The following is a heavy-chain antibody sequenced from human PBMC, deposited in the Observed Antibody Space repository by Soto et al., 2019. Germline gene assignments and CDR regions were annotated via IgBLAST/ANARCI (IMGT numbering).Heavy chain of an antibody. D-gene: IGHD3-3*01. V-gene: IGHV3-30*03. CDR2: ISYDGSNK. CDR3: AREGRDVLRFVERLLNASDI. J-gene: IGHJ3*02. CDR1: GFTFRSYG. Sequence: PEGSRRLSCAASGFTFRSYGMHWVRQAPGKGLDWVAVISYDGSNKYYADSVKGRFTISRDNSKNTLFLQMNSLRAEDTAVYYCAREGRDVLRFVERLLNASDIWRQGTMLTV.